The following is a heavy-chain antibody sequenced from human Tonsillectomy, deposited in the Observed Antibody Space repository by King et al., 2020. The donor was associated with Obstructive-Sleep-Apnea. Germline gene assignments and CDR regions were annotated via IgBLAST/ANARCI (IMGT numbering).Heavy chain of an antibody. J-gene: IGHJ3*02. CDR2: ISAYNGNR. Sequence: QLVQSGAEVKKPGASVKVSCKASGYSFTSYGINWVRQAPGQGLYGMGWISAYNGNRSYAEKFQDRDTMTTDTSTSTAYMILKNLRSDDTAVFYCTRGGGFDIWGKGTMVTVSS. CDR1: GYSFTSYG. V-gene: IGHV1-18*01. CDR3: TRGGGFDI.